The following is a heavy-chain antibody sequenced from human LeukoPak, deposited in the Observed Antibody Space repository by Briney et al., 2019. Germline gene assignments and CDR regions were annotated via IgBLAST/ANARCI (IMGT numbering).Heavy chain of an antibody. V-gene: IGHV1-2*02. CDR1: GYTFTGYY. Sequence: AASVKVSCEASGYTFTGYYMHWVRQAPGQGLEWMGWINPNSGGTNYAQKFQGRVTMTRDTSISTAYMELSRLRSDDTAVYYCARGGKLYSSSWYWFDPWGQGTLVTVSS. J-gene: IGHJ5*02. D-gene: IGHD6-13*01. CDR3: ARGGKLYSSSWYWFDP. CDR2: INPNSGGT.